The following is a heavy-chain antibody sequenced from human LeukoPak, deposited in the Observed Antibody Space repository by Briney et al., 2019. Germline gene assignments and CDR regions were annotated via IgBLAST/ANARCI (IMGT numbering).Heavy chain of an antibody. Sequence: SQTLSLTCTVSGGSISSGDYYWSWIRQPPGTGLEWIGYIYYSGSTYYNPSLKSRVTISVDTSKNQSSLKLSSVTAADTAVYYCARASRPYYDFWSGYYGYYGMDVWGQGTTVTVSS. D-gene: IGHD3-3*01. CDR1: GGSISSGDYY. V-gene: IGHV4-30-4*01. J-gene: IGHJ6*02. CDR2: IYYSGST. CDR3: ARASRPYYDFWSGYYGYYGMDV.